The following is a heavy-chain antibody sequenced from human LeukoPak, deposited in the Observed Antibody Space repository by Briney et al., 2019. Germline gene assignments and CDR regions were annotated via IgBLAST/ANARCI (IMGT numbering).Heavy chain of an antibody. CDR3: ARGLRYSGSYYGAFDI. Sequence: SETLSLTCAVYVGSFSGYYWSWIRQPPGKGLEWIGEINHRGSTKYNPSLKSRVTISVDTSKNQFSLKVSSVTAADTAVYYCARGLRYSGSYYGAFDIWGQGTMVTVSS. CDR1: VGSFSGYY. V-gene: IGHV4-34*01. J-gene: IGHJ3*02. CDR2: INHRGST. D-gene: IGHD1-26*01.